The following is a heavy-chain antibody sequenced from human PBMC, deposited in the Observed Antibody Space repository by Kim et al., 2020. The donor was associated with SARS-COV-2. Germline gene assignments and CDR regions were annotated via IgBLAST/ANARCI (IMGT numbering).Heavy chain of an antibody. J-gene: IGHJ4*02. Sequence: DSVEGRFTISRDNSKNTLYLQMNSLRAEDTAVYYCARDSDYDYVWGSFDYWGQGTLVTVSS. D-gene: IGHD3-16*01. V-gene: IGHV3-30*01. CDR3: ARDSDYDYVWGSFDY.